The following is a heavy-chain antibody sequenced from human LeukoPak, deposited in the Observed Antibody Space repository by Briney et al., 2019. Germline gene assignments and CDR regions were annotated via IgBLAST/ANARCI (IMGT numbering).Heavy chain of an antibody. V-gene: IGHV4-38-2*01. Sequence: SETLSLTCAVSGYSISTGYHWGWVRQPPGKGLEGVGSIYHSGSTFYNSSLKSQVTISVDTSKNKYSLKLSSVTAADTAVYYCARSFWTYGAFDIWGQGTMVTVSS. CDR2: IYHSGST. CDR3: ARSFWTYGAFDI. J-gene: IGHJ3*02. CDR1: GYSISTGYH. D-gene: IGHD3/OR15-3a*01.